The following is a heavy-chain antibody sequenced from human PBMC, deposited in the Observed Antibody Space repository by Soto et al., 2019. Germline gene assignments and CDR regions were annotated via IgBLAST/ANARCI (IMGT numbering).Heavy chain of an antibody. V-gene: IGHV4-34*01. J-gene: IGHJ5*02. CDR3: AREIYDYVWGSYRYTVGWFDP. Sequence: SETLSLTCAVYGGSFSGYYWSWIRQPPGKGLEWIGEVNHSGSTNYNPSLKSRVTISVDTSKNQFSLKLSSVTAADTAVYYCAREIYDYVWGSYRYTVGWFDPWGQGTLVTVSS. D-gene: IGHD3-16*02. CDR2: VNHSGST. CDR1: GGSFSGYY.